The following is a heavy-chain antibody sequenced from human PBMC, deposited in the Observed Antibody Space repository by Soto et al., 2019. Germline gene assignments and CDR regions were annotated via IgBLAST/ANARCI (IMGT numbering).Heavy chain of an antibody. V-gene: IGHV3-11*05. D-gene: IGHD6-13*01. CDR3: ARGRGAAADYFDF. J-gene: IGHJ4*02. Sequence: QVQLVESGGGLVKPGGSLRLSCAVSGFTFSDYYMTWIRQAPGKGLEWVSYISSSTSHTNYADAVKGRFTISRDKAKNSLFLQMNSLRAEDTAVYYWARGRGAAADYFDFWGQGTLVTVSS. CDR2: ISSSTSHT. CDR1: GFTFSDYY.